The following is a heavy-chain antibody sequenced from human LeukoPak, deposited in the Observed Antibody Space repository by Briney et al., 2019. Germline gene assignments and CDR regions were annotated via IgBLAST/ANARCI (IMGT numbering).Heavy chain of an antibody. Sequence: KPSETLSLTCAGYGVSFSGYCWSWIRQPPGNGLEWIGFIYYSGSTNYNRSLKSRVTISVDTSKNQFSLKLSSVTAADTAVYYCARAARDYGHYNWFDPWGQGTLVSVSS. CDR3: ARAARDYGHYNWFDP. CDR1: GVSFSGYC. J-gene: IGHJ5*02. D-gene: IGHD4-17*01. V-gene: IGHV4-59*01. CDR2: IYYSGST.